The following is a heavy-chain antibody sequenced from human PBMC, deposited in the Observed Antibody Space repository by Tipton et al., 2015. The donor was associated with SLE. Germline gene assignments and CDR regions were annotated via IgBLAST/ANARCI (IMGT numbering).Heavy chain of an antibody. CDR3: ARDGTVGASKDYYYYMDV. CDR2: IYYSGST. Sequence: TLSLTCTVSGGSISSYYWSWIRQPPGKGLEWIGYIYYSGSTNYNPSLKSRVTISVDTSKNQLSLKLSSVTAADTAVYYCARDGTVGASKDYYYYMDVWGKGTTVTVSS. D-gene: IGHD1-26*01. V-gene: IGHV4-59*01. J-gene: IGHJ6*03. CDR1: GGSISSYY.